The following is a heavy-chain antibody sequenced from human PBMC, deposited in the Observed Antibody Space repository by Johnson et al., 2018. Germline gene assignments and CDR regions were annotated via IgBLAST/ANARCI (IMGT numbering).Heavy chain of an antibody. CDR2: ISSSSSYI. CDR3: ARVDGNYVIYYYYYYMDV. D-gene: IGHD4-17*01. V-gene: IGHV3-21*01. CDR1: GFTFSSYS. Sequence: VQLVQSGGGVVQPGRSLRLSCAASGFTFSSYSMNWVRQAPGKGLEWVSSISSSSSYIYYADSVKGRFTISRDNAKNSLYLQMNSLRAEDTAVYYCARVDGNYVIYYYYYYMDVWGKGTTVTVSS. J-gene: IGHJ6*03.